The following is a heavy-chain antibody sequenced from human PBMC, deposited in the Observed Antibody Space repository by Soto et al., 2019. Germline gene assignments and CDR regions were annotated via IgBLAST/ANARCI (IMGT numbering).Heavy chain of an antibody. Sequence: PGGSLRLSCATSGFTFSHYAMSWVRQAPGKGLEWVSGMSGVGGSTYYADSVKGRFTISKANSKNTLFLQMNSLMTEQSAVYYCGNSQTRCFGDIKSTYGMDLWGQGTPVTVSS. J-gene: IGHJ6*02. V-gene: IGHV3-23*01. CDR3: GNSQTRCFGDIKSTYGMDL. D-gene: IGHD3-10*01. CDR1: GFTFSHYA. CDR2: MSGVGGST.